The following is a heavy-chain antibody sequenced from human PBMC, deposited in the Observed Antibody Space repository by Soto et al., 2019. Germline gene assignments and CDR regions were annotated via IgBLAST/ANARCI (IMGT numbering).Heavy chain of an antibody. V-gene: IGHV1-69*13. CDR3: ARSAYGSGSYLYYYYYGMDV. Sequence: ASVKVSCKASGGTVRSYAISWVRQAPGQGLEWMGGIIPIFGTANYAQKFQGRVTITADESTSTAYMELSSLRSEDTAVYYCARSAYGSGSYLYYYYYGMDVWGQGTTVTVSS. J-gene: IGHJ6*02. CDR1: GGTVRSYA. CDR2: IIPIFGTA. D-gene: IGHD3-10*01.